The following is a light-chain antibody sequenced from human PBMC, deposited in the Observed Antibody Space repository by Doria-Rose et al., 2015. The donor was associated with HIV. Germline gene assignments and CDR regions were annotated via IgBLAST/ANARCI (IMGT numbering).Light chain of an antibody. V-gene: IGLV1-51*02. Sequence: TQPPSVSAAVGQKVTISCSGSSSNIGNNYVSWYQQLPGTAPKVLIYENNKRPSGIPDRFSGSKSGTSATLGITGLQTGDEADYYCGTWDNSLSAVLFGGGPKVTVL. CDR3: GTWDNSLSAVL. J-gene: IGLJ2*01. CDR2: ENN. CDR1: SSNIGNNY.